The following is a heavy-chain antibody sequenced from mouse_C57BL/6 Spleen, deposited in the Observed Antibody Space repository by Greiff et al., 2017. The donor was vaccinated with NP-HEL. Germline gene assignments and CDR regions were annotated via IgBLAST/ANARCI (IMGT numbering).Heavy chain of an antibody. CDR3: ARRTREGYFDV. CDR1: GFTFSSYG. Sequence: EVKLMESGGDLVKPGGSLKLSCAASGFTFSSYGMSWVRQTPDKRLEWVATISSGGSYTYYPDSVKGRFTISRDNAKNTLYLQMSSLKAEDTAMYYCARRTREGYFDVWGTGTTVTVSS. V-gene: IGHV5-6*02. D-gene: IGHD3-3*01. CDR2: ISSGGSYT. J-gene: IGHJ1*03.